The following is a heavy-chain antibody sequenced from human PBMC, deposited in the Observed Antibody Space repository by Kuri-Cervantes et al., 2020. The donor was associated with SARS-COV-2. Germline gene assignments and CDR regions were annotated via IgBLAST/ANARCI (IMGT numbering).Heavy chain of an antibody. CDR2: IYGGGST. CDR1: GFTVSSNY. J-gene: IGHJ4*02. D-gene: IGHD3-22*01. CDR3: ACLVVITTGDY. Sequence: GGSLRLSCAASGFTVSSNYMSWVRQAPGKGLEWVSLIYGGGSTYYADSVKGRFTISRDNSRNTLYLQMNSLRAEDTAVYYCACLVVITTGDYWGQGTLVTVSS. V-gene: IGHV3-66*01.